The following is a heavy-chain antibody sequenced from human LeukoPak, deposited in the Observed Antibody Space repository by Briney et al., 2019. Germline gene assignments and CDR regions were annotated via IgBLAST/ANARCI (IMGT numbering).Heavy chain of an antibody. CDR1: GGSISSGSYS. CDR3: ARDNGYSYGYYYYVDV. V-gene: IGHV4-61*01. Sequence: ASETLSLTCAVSGGSISSGSYSWSWIRQPPGKGLEWIGYIYYSGSTNYNPSLKSRVTISVDTSKNQFSLKLSSVTAADTAVYYCARDNGYSYGYYYYVDVWGKGTTVTVSS. J-gene: IGHJ6*03. D-gene: IGHD5-18*01. CDR2: IYYSGST.